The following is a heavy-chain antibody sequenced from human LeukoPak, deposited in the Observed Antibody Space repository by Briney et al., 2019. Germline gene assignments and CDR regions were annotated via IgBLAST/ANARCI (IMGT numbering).Heavy chain of an antibody. J-gene: IGHJ4*02. CDR2: ISAYNGDT. CDR3: ARQLRWDQYYFDY. V-gene: IGHV1-18*01. D-gene: IGHD4-23*01. Sequence: GASVNICCKASGNTFTRYGIRLVRQSPGHGLEWIRCISAYNGDTKYALNLQGRVTMTTDPSTSTAYMELRSLRSDDTAIYYCARQLRWDQYYFDYWGQGTLVTVSS. CDR1: GNTFTRYG.